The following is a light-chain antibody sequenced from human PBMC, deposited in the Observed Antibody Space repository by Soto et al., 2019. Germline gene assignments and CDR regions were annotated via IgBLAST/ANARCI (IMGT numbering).Light chain of an antibody. Sequence: DIVLTQSPSTLSLSPGERPTLSCRASQSVSRNLAWYQQKPGQAPRLLIYGASTRATGIPARFSGSGSGTEFTLTISRLQYEDFAVYYCQQYNNWTRTFGQGTKVDIK. CDR2: GAS. J-gene: IGKJ1*01. CDR1: QSVSRN. V-gene: IGKV3-15*01. CDR3: QQYNNWTRT.